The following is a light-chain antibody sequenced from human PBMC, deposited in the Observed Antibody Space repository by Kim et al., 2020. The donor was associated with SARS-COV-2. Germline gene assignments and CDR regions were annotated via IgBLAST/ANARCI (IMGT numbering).Light chain of an antibody. CDR3: SSYAGRQNLV. CDR2: EVN. J-gene: IGLJ2*01. V-gene: IGLV2-8*01. Sequence: GQSVTISCTGTSRDIGGYNFVAWYQQHPGKAPKVMIYEVNKRPSGVPDRFSGSKSGNTASLTVSGLQAEDEADYYCSSYAGRQNLVFGVGTQLTVL. CDR1: SRDIGGYNF.